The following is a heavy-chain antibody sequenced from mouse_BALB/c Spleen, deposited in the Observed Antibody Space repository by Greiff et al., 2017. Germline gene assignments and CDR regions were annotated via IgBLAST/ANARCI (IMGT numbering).Heavy chain of an antibody. CDR2: IWAGGST. Sequence: QVQLQQSGPGLVAPSQSLSITCTVSGFSLTSYGVHWVRQPPGKGLEWLGVIWAGGSTNYNSALMSRLSISKDNSKSQVFLKMNSLQTDDTAMYYCARYRYGNYEYYAMDYWGQGTSVTVSS. CDR3: ARYRYGNYEYYAMDY. D-gene: IGHD2-1*01. V-gene: IGHV2-9*02. CDR1: GFSLTSYG. J-gene: IGHJ4*01.